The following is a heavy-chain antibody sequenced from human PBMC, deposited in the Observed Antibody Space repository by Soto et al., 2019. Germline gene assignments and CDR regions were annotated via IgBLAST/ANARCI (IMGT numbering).Heavy chain of an antibody. CDR3: ARDRFDYYDSSGYWRFDP. CDR2: ISSSSRTI. CDR1: GFTFSSYS. V-gene: IGHV3-48*01. Sequence: EVQLVESGGGLVQPGGSLRLSCAASGFTFSSYSMYWVRQAPGKGLEWVSYISSSSRTIYYADSVKGRFTISRDKAKNSLYLQMNSLRAEDTAVYYCARDRFDYYDSSGYWRFDPWGQGTLVTVSS. D-gene: IGHD3-22*01. J-gene: IGHJ5*02.